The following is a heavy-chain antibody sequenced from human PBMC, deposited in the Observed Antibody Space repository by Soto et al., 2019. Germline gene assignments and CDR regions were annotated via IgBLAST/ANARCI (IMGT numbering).Heavy chain of an antibody. CDR2: ISYSGST. CDR3: ASGGRQPGYSLKIDD. V-gene: IGHV4-59*08. Sequence: SETLSLTCTVSGGSISSYYWSWIRQPPGKGLEWIGYISYSGSTNYNPSLKSRVTISLDTSKNQFSLELSSVTAADTAVYYCASGGRQPGYSLKIDDWGQGTLVTVSS. J-gene: IGHJ4*02. CDR1: GGSISSYY. D-gene: IGHD2-21*01.